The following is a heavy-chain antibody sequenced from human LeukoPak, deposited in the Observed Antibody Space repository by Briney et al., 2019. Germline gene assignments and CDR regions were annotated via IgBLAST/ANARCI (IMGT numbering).Heavy chain of an antibody. CDR3: ARSMRYCSGGSCYGY. V-gene: IGHV1-8*01. D-gene: IGHD2-15*01. CDR1: GYTFTSYD. J-gene: IGHJ4*02. CDR2: MNPNSGNT. Sequence: ASVKVSCKASGYTFTSYDINWVRQATGQGFEWMGWMNPNSGNTGYAQKFQGRVTMTRNTSISTAYMELSSLRSEDTAVYYCARSMRYCSGGSCYGYWGQGTLVTVSP.